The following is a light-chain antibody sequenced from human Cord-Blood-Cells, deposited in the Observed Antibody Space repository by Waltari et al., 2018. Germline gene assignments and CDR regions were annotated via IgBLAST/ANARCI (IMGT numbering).Light chain of an antibody. V-gene: IGKV4-1*01. J-gene: IGKJ2*01. CDR1: RSVLYSSNNKNY. Sequence: DIVMTQSPCPLVLSLGERATINCQSSRSVLYSSNNKNYLAWYQQKPGQPPKLLIYWASTRESGVPDRFSGSGSGTDFTLTISSLQAEDVAVYYCQQYYSTPYTFGQGTKLEIK. CDR3: QQYYSTPYT. CDR2: WAS.